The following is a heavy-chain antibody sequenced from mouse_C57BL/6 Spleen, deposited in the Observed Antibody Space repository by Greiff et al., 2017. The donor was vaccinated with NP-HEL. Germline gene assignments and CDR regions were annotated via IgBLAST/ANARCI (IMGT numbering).Heavy chain of an antibody. V-gene: IGHV3-6*01. CDR3: ARKGDYLDY. J-gene: IGHJ2*01. Sequence: EVQLQESGPGLVKPSQSLSLTCSVTGYSITSGYYWNWIRQFPGNKLEWMGYISYDGSNNYNPYLKNRISITRDTSKNQFFLKLNSVTTEDTATYYCARKGDYLDYWGQGTTLTVSS. CDR2: ISYDGSN. CDR1: GYSITSGYY.